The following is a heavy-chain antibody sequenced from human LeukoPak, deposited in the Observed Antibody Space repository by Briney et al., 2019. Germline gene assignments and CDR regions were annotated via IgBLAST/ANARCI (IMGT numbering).Heavy chain of an antibody. CDR1: GFTFSSYA. J-gene: IGHJ4*02. CDR3: AKDRSYDFWSGWFWAY. Sequence: GGSLSLSCAASGFTFSSYAMSWVRQAPGKGLEWVSAISGSGGSTYYADSVKGRFTISRDNSKNTLYLQMNSLRAEDTAVYYCAKDRSYDFWSGWFWAYWGQGTLVTVSS. V-gene: IGHV3-23*01. D-gene: IGHD3-3*01. CDR2: ISGSGGST.